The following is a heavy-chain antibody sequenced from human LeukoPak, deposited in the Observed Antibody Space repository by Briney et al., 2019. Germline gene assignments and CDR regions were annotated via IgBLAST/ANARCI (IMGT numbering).Heavy chain of an antibody. J-gene: IGHJ4*02. CDR2: IIPILGIA. V-gene: IGHV1-69*04. Sequence: ASVKVSCKASGGTFSSYAISWVRQAPGQGLEWMGRIIPILGIANYAQKFQGRVTITADKSTSTAYMELSSLRSEDTAVYYCARFVAVAGNDYWGQGTLVTVSS. D-gene: IGHD6-19*01. CDR1: GGTFSSYA. CDR3: ARFVAVAGNDY.